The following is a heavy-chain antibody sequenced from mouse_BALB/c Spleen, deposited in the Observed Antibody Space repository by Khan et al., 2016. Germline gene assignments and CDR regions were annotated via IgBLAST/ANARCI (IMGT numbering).Heavy chain of an antibody. D-gene: IGHD1-1*01. CDR1: GYSITSDYV. J-gene: IGHJ2*01. Sequence: EVQLQESGPGLVKPSQSLSLTCTVTGYSITSDYVWNWIRQFPGNKLEWMGYISYSGSTRYNQYLKSRITFTRDTSQNQFYLQLNSVTTADTTSYYCSRDYYVSIYFAYWGQGTTLTVSS. V-gene: IGHV3-2*02. CDR2: ISYSGST. CDR3: SRDYYVSIYFAY.